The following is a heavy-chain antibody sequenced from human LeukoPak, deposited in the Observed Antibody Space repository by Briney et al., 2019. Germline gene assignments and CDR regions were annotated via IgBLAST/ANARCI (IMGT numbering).Heavy chain of an antibody. J-gene: IGHJ4*02. CDR1: GFTVSGDC. D-gene: IGHD5-12*01. CDR2: IYSGGST. Sequence: PGGSLRLSCAVSGFTVSGDCMSWVRQAPGKGLEWVSVIYSGGSTYYADSVKGRFTISRDNAKNSLYLQMNSLRAEDTAVYYCARLGPWEYSGYFYDYWGQGTLVTVSS. CDR3: ARLGPWEYSGYFYDY. V-gene: IGHV3-53*01.